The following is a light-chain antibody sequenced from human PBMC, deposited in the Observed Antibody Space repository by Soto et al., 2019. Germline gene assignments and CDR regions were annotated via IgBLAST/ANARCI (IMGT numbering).Light chain of an antibody. Sequence: EIVLTQSPATLSLSPGETATLSCRASQSLSHYLAWYQQKPGQAPRLLIYGASTRATGIPARFSGSGSGTEFTLTISSLQSEDFAVYYCQQYNDWPPRITFGQGTRLEIK. CDR3: QQYNDWPPRIT. CDR1: QSLSHY. CDR2: GAS. J-gene: IGKJ5*01. V-gene: IGKV3-15*01.